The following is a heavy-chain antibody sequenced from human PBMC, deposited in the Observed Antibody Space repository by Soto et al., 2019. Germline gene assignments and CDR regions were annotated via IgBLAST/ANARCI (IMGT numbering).Heavy chain of an antibody. CDR1: GGTCSSYA. CDR2: IIPIFGAA. J-gene: IGHJ4*02. V-gene: IGHV1-69*12. D-gene: IGHD3-3*01. CDR3: ARGMVRFLEWLGSEG. Sequence: QFQLVQSGAEVKKPGSSVKVSCKASGGTCSSYAFSWVRQAPGQGLEWMGGIIPIFGAANYAQKFQGRVTITADESTSTAYTELSSLRSEYTAVYYCARGMVRFLEWLGSEGWGQGTLVTVSS.